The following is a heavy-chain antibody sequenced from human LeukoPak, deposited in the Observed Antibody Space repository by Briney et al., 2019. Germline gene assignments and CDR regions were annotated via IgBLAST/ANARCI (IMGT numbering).Heavy chain of an antibody. CDR3: ARDVSSGYYSRRKYLDY. Sequence: GGSLRLSCAASGFTFSSYSMNWVRQAPGKGLEWVSSISSSSSYIYYADSVKGRFTISRDNAKNSLYLQMNSLRAEDTAVYYCARDVSSGYYSRRKYLDYWGQGTLVTVSS. D-gene: IGHD3-22*01. CDR2: ISSSSSYI. V-gene: IGHV3-21*01. CDR1: GFTFSSYS. J-gene: IGHJ4*02.